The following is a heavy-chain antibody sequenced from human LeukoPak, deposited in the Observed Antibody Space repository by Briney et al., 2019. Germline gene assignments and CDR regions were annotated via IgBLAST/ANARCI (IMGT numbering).Heavy chain of an antibody. D-gene: IGHD4-17*01. CDR2: INDGGNIT. Sequence: GGSLRLSCAASGFTFSTYSLSWVRQASGKGLEWVSTINDGGNITDYAASVKGRFTISRDNSKDSLYLHINSLRAEDTAVYYCTRERLYGASALDYWGQGTVVTVSS. J-gene: IGHJ4*02. CDR1: GFTFSTYS. CDR3: TRERLYGASALDY. V-gene: IGHV3-23*01.